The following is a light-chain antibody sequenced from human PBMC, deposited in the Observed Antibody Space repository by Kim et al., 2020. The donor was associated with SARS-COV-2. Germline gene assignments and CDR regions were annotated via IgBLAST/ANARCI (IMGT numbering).Light chain of an antibody. V-gene: IGKV3-20*01. CDR2: GAS. J-gene: IGKJ4*01. Sequence: EIVLTQSPGTLSLSPGERATLSCRTSLGISTHYLAWYQQKPGQAPRLLIYGASRRAPGIADRFVGSGSGTDFTLTITRLEPEEFGIYYCQQYSNSIGFGGGTKVDIK. CDR1: LGISTHY. CDR3: QQYSNSIG.